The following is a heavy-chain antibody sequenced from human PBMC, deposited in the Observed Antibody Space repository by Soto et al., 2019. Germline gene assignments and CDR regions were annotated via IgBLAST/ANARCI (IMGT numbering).Heavy chain of an antibody. CDR1: GGSISSYY. J-gene: IGHJ6*02. CDR2: IYYSGST. D-gene: IGHD2-2*01. Sequence: PSETLSLTCTVSGGSISSYYWSWIRQPPGKGLEWIGYIYYSGSTNYNPSLKSRVTISVDTSKNQFSLKLSSVTAADTAVYYCARGVGVPAAIGMDVWGQGTTVTVSS. V-gene: IGHV4-59*12. CDR3: ARGVGVPAAIGMDV.